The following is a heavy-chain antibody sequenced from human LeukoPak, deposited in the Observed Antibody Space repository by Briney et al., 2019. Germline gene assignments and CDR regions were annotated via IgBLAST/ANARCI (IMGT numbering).Heavy chain of an antibody. CDR3: ARDLEYSRVYYFDY. D-gene: IGHD2-21*01. Sequence: TSETLSLTCTVSGGSINSQYWSWIRQPAGKGLEWIGRMYTNGESDYNPSLKSRVTMSVDTSKKQFSLKLNSMTAADTAVYYCARDLEYSRVYYFDYWGQGTLVTVSS. V-gene: IGHV4-4*07. J-gene: IGHJ4*02. CDR1: GGSINSQY. CDR2: MYTNGES.